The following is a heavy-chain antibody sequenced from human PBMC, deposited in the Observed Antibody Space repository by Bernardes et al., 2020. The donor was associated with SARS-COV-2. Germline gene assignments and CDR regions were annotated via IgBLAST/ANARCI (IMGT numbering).Heavy chain of an antibody. J-gene: IGHJ4*02. D-gene: IGHD3-10*01. CDR2: ISTSGSR. V-gene: IGHV4-4*07. Sequence: ETLSLTCTVSGGSISGSHYWGWIRQPPGKGLEWIGRISTSGSRSYNPSLESRVTMSVDTSKNQFSLRLSSVTAADTAVYYCVRVVQDSYGSGTYPQYYDYWGQGTLVTVSS. CDR1: GGSISGSHY. CDR3: VRVVQDSYGSGTYPQYYDY.